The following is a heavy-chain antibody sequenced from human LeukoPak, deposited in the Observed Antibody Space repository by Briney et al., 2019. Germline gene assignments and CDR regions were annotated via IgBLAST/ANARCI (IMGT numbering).Heavy chain of an antibody. V-gene: IGHV4-34*01. CDR2: INHSGST. CDR3: ARDSYYFDY. D-gene: IGHD2-15*01. J-gene: IGHJ4*02. CDR1: GGSFSGYY. Sequence: PSETLSLTCAVYGGSFSGYYWSWIRQTPGKGLEWIGEINHSGSTNYNPSLKSRVTISVDTSKNQFSLKLSSVTAADTAVYYCARDSYYFDYWGQGTLVTVSS.